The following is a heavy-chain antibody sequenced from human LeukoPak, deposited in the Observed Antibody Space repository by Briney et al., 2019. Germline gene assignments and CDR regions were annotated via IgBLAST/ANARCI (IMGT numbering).Heavy chain of an antibody. CDR3: AREYRQAGVIDY. CDR2: IYSGGNT. V-gene: IGHV3-53*01. J-gene: IGHJ4*02. CDR1: GFAVSNNY. D-gene: IGHD2-2*01. Sequence: PGGSLRLSCAASGFAVSNNYMSWVRQAPGKGLEWVSVIYSGGNTYYADSVKGRFTISRDNSKNTLYLQINNLRAEDTAVYYCAREYRQAGVIDYWGQGTLVTVSS.